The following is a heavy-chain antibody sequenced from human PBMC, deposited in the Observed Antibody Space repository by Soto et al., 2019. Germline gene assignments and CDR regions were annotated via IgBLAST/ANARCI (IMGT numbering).Heavy chain of an antibody. J-gene: IGHJ4*02. Sequence: QLQLQESGPGLVKPSETLSLTCTVSGGSISRNSYYWGWIRQPPGKGLEWIGSIYYSGSTYYNPSPKSRVTTSVDTSKNQFSLKLSSVTAADTAVYYCATLWFGESPYWGQGTLVTVSS. CDR1: GGSISRNSYY. D-gene: IGHD3-10*01. CDR3: ATLWFGESPY. CDR2: IYYSGST. V-gene: IGHV4-39*01.